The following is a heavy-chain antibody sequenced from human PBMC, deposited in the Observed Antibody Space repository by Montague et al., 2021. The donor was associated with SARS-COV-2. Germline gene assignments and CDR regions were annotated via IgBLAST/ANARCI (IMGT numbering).Heavy chain of an antibody. D-gene: IGHD3-16*01. V-gene: IGHV3-23*01. CDR1: GFTFSRYA. CDR2: ISGSGGST. Sequence: SLRLSCAASGFTFSRYAMNWVRQAPGEGLEWVSAISGSGGSTYYADSVKGRFTISRDNSKNTLYLQMNSLRAEDTAVYYCANTAVYPDYWGQGTLVTVSS. J-gene: IGHJ4*02. CDR3: ANTAVYPDY.